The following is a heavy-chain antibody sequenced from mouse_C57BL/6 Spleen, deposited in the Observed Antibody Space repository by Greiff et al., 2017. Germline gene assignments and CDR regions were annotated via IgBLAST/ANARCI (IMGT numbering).Heavy chain of an antibody. D-gene: IGHD4-1*01. CDR2: IHPNSGST. CDR1: GYTFTSYW. V-gene: IGHV1-64*01. J-gene: IGHJ4*01. CDR3: ARLGYAMDY. Sequence: QVQLQQSGAELVKPGASVKLSCKASGYTFTSYWMHWVKQRPGQGLEWIGMIHPNSGSTNYNEKFKSKATLTVDKSSRTAYMQLSSLTSEDSAVYYCARLGYAMDYWGQGTSVTVSS.